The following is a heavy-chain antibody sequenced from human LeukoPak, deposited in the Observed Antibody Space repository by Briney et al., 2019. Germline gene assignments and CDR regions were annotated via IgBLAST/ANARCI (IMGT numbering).Heavy chain of an antibody. CDR1: GYTFTGYY. CDR2: INPNSGGA. V-gene: IGHV1-2*02. J-gene: IGHJ4*02. CDR3: AREGLEMASHDY. D-gene: IGHD5-24*01. Sequence: ASVKVSCKASGYTFTGYYMHWVRQAPGQGLEWMGWINPNSGGANYAQKFQGRVTMTRDTSISTAYMELSRLRSDDTAVYYCAREGLEMASHDYWGQGTLVTVSS.